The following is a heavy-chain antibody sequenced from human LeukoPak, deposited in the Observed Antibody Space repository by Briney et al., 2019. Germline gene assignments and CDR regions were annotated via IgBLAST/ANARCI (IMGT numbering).Heavy chain of an antibody. J-gene: IGHJ4*02. CDR3: ARARDYGDISFDY. D-gene: IGHD4-17*01. Sequence: SQTLSLTCAISGDSVSSNSAAWNWIRQSPSRGLEWLRRTYYKSKWYNNYAVSVKSRISINPDTSKNQFSLQLNSVTPEDTAVYFCARARDYGDISFDYWGQGTLVTVSS. CDR1: GDSVSSNSAA. V-gene: IGHV6-1*01. CDR2: TYYKSKWYN.